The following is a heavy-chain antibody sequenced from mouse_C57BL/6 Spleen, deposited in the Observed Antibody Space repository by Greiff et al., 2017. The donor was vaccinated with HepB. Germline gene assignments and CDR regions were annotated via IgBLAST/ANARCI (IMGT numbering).Heavy chain of an antibody. CDR1: GYTFTDYE. J-gene: IGHJ2*01. CDR3: TRVGFITTVVATYYFDY. D-gene: IGHD1-1*01. CDR2: IDPETGGT. Sequence: QVQLQQSGAELVRPGASVTLSCKASGYTFTDYEMHWVKQTPVHGLEWIGAIDPETGGTAYNQKFKGKAILTADKSSSTAYMELRSLTSEDSAVYYWTRVGFITTVVATYYFDYWGQGTTLTVSS. V-gene: IGHV1-15*01.